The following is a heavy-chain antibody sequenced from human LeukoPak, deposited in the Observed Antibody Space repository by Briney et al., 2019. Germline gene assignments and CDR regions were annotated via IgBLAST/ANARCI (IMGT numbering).Heavy chain of an antibody. CDR2: ISAYNGNT. D-gene: IGHD1-26*01. V-gene: IGHV1-18*01. CDR3: AQTVGATMALDY. J-gene: IGHJ4*02. CDR1: GYTFTSYG. Sequence: ASVKVSCKASGYTFTSYGISWVRQAPGQGLEWMGWISAYNGNTNYAQKLQGRVTMTTDTSTSTVYMELSSLRSEDTAVYYCAQTVGATMALDYWGQGTLVTVSS.